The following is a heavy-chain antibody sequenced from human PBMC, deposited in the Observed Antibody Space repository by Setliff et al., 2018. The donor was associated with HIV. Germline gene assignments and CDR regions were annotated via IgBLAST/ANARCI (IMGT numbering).Heavy chain of an antibody. CDR2: ISYDGGRK. J-gene: IGHJ6*03. Sequence: PGGSLRLSCAASGFTFSTSWMTWVRQAPGKGLEWVAVISYDGGRKDYAESVNGRFTISRDDSKSTLYLQMNSLRVEDTAVYFCVRDGSNSRSLNEGSMDVWGTGTTVTVSS. V-gene: IGHV3-33*08. D-gene: IGHD3-10*01. CDR1: GFTFSTSW. CDR3: VRDGSNSRSLNEGSMDV.